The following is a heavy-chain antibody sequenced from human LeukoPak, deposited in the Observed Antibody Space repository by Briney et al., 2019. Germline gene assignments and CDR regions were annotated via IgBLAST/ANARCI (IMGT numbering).Heavy chain of an antibody. CDR1: GYTFTNYY. V-gene: IGHV1-46*01. J-gene: IGHJ5*02. CDR3: ARGGVGATTYVWFDP. Sequence: ASVKVSCKASGYTFTNYYIHWVRQAPGQGLECMGIINPSCGSTSYAQKFQGRVTMTRDMSTSTVYMELSSLRSEDTAVYYCARGGVGATTYVWFDPWGQGTLVTVSS. CDR2: INPSCGST. D-gene: IGHD1-26*01.